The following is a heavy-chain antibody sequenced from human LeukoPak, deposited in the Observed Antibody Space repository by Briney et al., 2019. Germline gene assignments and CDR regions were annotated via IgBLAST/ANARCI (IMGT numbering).Heavy chain of an antibody. D-gene: IGHD3-22*01. CDR3: ARVYYYDSSGYFFGWFDP. Sequence: SETLSLTCTVSGYSISSGYYWGWIRQPPGKGLEWIANIYHSWNTYYNPSVKSRVTISVDTSRNQFSLKLNSVTAADTAVYYCARVYYYDSSGYFFGWFDPWGQGTLVTVSS. CDR1: GYSISSGYY. CDR2: IYHSWNT. J-gene: IGHJ5*02. V-gene: IGHV4-38-2*02.